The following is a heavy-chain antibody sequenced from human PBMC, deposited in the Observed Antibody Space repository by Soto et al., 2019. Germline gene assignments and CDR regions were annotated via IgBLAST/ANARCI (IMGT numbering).Heavy chain of an antibody. J-gene: IGHJ2*01. CDR3: AADHSLRFLEWSYWYFDL. Sequence: QMQLVQSGPEVKKPGTSVKVSCKASGFTFTSSAVQWVRQARGQRLEWIGWIVVGSGNTNYAQKFQERVTMTRDMSTSTAYMELSSLRSEDTAVYYCAADHSLRFLEWSYWYFDLWGRGTLVTVSS. CDR1: GFTFTSSA. V-gene: IGHV1-58*01. D-gene: IGHD3-3*01. CDR2: IVVGSGNT.